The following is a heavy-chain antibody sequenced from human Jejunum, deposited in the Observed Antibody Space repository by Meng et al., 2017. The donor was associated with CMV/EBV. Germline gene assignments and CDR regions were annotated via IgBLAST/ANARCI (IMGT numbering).Heavy chain of an antibody. V-gene: IGHV3-7*01. CDR3: ARGGVPYGMDV. J-gene: IGHJ6*02. Sequence: AASGFPFTTYWMNWVRQAPGKGLAWVANIKENGGEKYYADSVKGRFTISRDNAKNSLYLQMNSLRVEDTAVYYCARGGVPYGMDVWGQGTTVTVSS. D-gene: IGHD2-8*01. CDR1: GFPFTTYW. CDR2: IKENGGEK.